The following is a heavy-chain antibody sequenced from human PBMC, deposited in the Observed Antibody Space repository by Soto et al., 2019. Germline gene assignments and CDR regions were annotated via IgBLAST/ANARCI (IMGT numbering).Heavy chain of an antibody. CDR3: AAAPYGSGKYSPGETPPRLGMDV. V-gene: IGHV1-58*02. CDR1: GFTFTSSA. D-gene: IGHD3-10*01. J-gene: IGHJ6*02. Sequence: GASVKVSCKASGFTFTSSAMQWVRQARGQRLEWIGWIVVGSGNTNYAQKFQERVTITRDMSTSTAYMELSSLRSEDTAVYYCAAAPYGSGKYSPGETPPRLGMDVWGQGTTVTVSS. CDR2: IVVGSGNT.